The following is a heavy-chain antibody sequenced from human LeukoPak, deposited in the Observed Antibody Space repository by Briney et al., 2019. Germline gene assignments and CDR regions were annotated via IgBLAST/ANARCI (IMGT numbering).Heavy chain of an antibody. D-gene: IGHD1-1*01. CDR3: ARGGETNNWYPGYFDY. CDR2: IKSDGSST. CDR1: GFTFSNYW. V-gene: IGHV3-74*01. J-gene: IGHJ4*02. Sequence: SGGSLRLSCAASGFTFSNYWMHWVRQAPGKGPVWVSRIKSDGSSTRFADSVQGRFTISRDNGKNTLYLQMDSLRAEDTAVYYCARGGETNNWYPGYFDYWGQGALVTVSS.